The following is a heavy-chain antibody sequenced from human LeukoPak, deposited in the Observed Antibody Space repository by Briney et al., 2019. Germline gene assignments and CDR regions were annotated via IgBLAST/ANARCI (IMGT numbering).Heavy chain of an antibody. V-gene: IGHV3-15*07. CDR1: GFIFTNAW. J-gene: IGHJ4*02. CDR3: STPSF. CDR2: IKSKTDGGTI. Sequence: GGSLRLSCATSGFIFTNAWMKWVRQAPGKGLEWVGRIKSKTDGGTIDYAAPVKGRFTISRDDSKNTLYLQMDNLKTEDTAIYYCSTPSFWGQGTLVTVSS.